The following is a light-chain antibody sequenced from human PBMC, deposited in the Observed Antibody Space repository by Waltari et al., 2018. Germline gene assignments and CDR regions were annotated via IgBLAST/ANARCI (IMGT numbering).Light chain of an antibody. CDR1: QSVNSN. CDR2: GAS. J-gene: IGKJ1*01. CDR3: QQYKNWPLT. Sequence: EIVMTQSPATLSVSPGESATLSCRASQSVNSNLAWYQQKPGQAPRLIIYGASTRATGIPARFSGSGSGTEFTLTISSLQSEDFAVYYCQQYKNWPLTFGQGTKVEIK. V-gene: IGKV3-15*01.